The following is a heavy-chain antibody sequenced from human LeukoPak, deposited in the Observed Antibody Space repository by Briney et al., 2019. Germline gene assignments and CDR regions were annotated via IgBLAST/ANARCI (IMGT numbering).Heavy chain of an antibody. D-gene: IGHD3-22*01. V-gene: IGHV4-31*03. CDR1: GGSISSGGYY. J-gene: IGHJ3*02. CDR2: IYYSGST. CDR3: ARDLLDDSSGYYPGAFDI. Sequence: SETLSLTCTVSGGSISSGGYYWSWIRQHPGKGLEWLGYIYYSGSTYYNPSLKIRVTISVDTSKNQFSLKLSSVTAADTAVYYCARDLLDDSSGYYPGAFDIWGQGTMVTVSS.